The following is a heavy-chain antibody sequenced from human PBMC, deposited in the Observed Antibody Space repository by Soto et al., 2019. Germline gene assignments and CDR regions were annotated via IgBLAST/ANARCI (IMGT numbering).Heavy chain of an antibody. V-gene: IGHV3-49*04. Sequence: EVQLVESGGGLVQPGRSLRLSCSASGFNFAAYTMSWVRLTPGKGLEWVGFIRRIAYGGTTDYAASVKGRFTISRDDSRKIVYLQRSRLKIEDTAVYYCSRSLAIDFDSWGQGTLVTVSS. CDR1: GFNFAAYT. CDR2: IRRIAYGGTT. CDR3: SRSLAIDFDS. J-gene: IGHJ4*02.